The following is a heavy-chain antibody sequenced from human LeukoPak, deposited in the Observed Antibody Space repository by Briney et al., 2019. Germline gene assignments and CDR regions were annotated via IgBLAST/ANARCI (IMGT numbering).Heavy chain of an antibody. D-gene: IGHD4-11*01. V-gene: IGHV3-33*01. CDR3: ARDDSTGGLYFDY. CDR2: IWYDGSNK. J-gene: IGHJ4*02. Sequence: PGRSLRLSCAASGFTFSSYGMHWVRQAPGKGLEWVAVIWYDGSNKYYADSVKGRFTISRDNARNSLHLEMNSLRPEDTAVYYCARDDSTGGLYFDYWGQGTLVTVSP. CDR1: GFTFSSYG.